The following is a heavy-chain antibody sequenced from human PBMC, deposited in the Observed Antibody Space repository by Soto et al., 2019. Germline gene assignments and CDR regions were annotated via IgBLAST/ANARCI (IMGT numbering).Heavy chain of an antibody. D-gene: IGHD2-21*02. Sequence: ASVKVSCKASGYTFTSYAMHWVRQAPGQRLEWMGWINAGNGNTKYSQKFQGRVTITRDTSASTAYMELSSLRSEDTAVYYCARSIVVLPAADYWGQGTLVTVSS. CDR3: ARSIVVLPAADY. J-gene: IGHJ4*02. CDR2: INAGNGNT. V-gene: IGHV1-3*01. CDR1: GYTFTSYA.